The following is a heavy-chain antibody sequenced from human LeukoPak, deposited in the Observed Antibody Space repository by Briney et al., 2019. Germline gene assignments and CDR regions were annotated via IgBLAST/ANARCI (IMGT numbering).Heavy chain of an antibody. CDR3: AKDALGGSCSY. Sequence: GGALRLSCAASGFTFSSYGMHWVGQAPGKGLEGVAVIRYDGSKKYYADSVKGRFTISRDNSKNTLYLQMNSLRAEDTAVYYCAKDALGGSCSYWGQGTLVTVSS. CDR2: IRYDGSKK. V-gene: IGHV3-30*02. CDR1: GFTFSSYG. D-gene: IGHD2-15*01. J-gene: IGHJ4*02.